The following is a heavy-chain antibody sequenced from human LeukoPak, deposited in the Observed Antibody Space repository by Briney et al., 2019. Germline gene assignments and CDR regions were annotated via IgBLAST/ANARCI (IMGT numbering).Heavy chain of an antibody. CDR1: GFTFSSYA. CDR2: ISYDGSNK. J-gene: IGHJ4*02. CDR3: ARAHDYGDYTDY. V-gene: IGHV3-30-3*01. D-gene: IGHD4-17*01. Sequence: GGSLRLSCAASGFTFSSYAMHWVRQAPGKGLEWVAVISYDGSNKYYADSVKGRFTISRDHSKNTLYLQMNSLRAEDTAVYYCARAHDYGDYTDYRGQGTLVTVSS.